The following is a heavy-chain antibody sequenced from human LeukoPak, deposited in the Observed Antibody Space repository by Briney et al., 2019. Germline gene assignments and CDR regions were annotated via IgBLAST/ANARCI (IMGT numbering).Heavy chain of an antibody. CDR1: GGSISSYY. V-gene: IGHV4-4*07. D-gene: IGHD3-22*01. CDR2: IYTSGST. Sequence: SETLSLTCTVSGGSISSYYWSWIRQPAGKGLEWIGRIYTSGSTNYNPSLKSRVTISVDTSKNQFSLKLSSVTAADTAVYYCAREGYYYDSSGLHRYFQHWGQGTLVTVSS. J-gene: IGHJ1*01. CDR3: AREGYYYDSSGLHRYFQH.